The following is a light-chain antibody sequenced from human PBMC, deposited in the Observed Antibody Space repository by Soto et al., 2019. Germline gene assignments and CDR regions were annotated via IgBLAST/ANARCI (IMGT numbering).Light chain of an antibody. CDR1: SSDVGGYNY. CDR2: DVS. J-gene: IGLJ3*02. V-gene: IGLV2-11*01. Sequence: QSALTQPRSVSGSPGQSVTISCTGTSSDVGGYNYVSWYQHDPGKAPKLMIFDVSKRPSGVPNRFSGSKSGNTASLTISGLQAEDEADYYCCSYAGTYSRVFGGGTKVLVL. CDR3: CSYAGTYSRV.